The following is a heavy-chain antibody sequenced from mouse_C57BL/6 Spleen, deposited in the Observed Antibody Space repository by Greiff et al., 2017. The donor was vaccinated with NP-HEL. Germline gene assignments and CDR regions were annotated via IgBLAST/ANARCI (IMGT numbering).Heavy chain of an antibody. Sequence: VQLPQSGPGLVQPSQSLSITCTVSGFSLTSYGVHWVRQSPGKGLEWLGVIWSGGSTDYNAAFISRLSISKDNSKSQVFFKMNSLQADDTAIYYCARALHYYGSDWYFDVWGTGTTVTVSS. V-gene: IGHV2-2*01. J-gene: IGHJ1*03. CDR1: GFSLTSYG. CDR3: ARALHYYGSDWYFDV. D-gene: IGHD1-1*01. CDR2: IWSGGST.